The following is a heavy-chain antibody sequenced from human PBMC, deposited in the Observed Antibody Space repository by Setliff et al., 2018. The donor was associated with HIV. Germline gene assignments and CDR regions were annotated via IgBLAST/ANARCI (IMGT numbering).Heavy chain of an antibody. D-gene: IGHD1-26*01. CDR2: FDPEDGKT. CDR1: GYTLTELS. J-gene: IGHJ6*03. V-gene: IGHV1-24*01. CDR3: ATTGVGVTRYYYYYMDV. Sequence: ASVKVSCKLSGYTLTELSMHWVRRAPGKGLEWIGGFDPEDGKTAYAQKLQGRVTMTEDTSTDTAYMELSSLKSEDTAVYYCATTGVGVTRYYYYYMDVWGKGTTVTVSS.